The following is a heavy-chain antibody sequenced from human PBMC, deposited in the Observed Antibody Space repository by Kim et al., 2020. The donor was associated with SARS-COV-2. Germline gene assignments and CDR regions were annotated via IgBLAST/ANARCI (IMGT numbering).Heavy chain of an antibody. D-gene: IGHD6-13*01. V-gene: IGHV7-4-1*01. CDR3: ARVHRNSWSFDY. CDR2: P. Sequence: PTEAQDIKGRFVLSLDTSVSTAYLQIGSRRAEDTAVYYCARVHRNSWSFDYWGQGTLVTVSS. J-gene: IGHJ4*02.